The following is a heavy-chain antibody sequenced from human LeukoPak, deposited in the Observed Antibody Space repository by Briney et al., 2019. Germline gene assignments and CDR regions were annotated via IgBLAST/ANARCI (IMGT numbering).Heavy chain of an antibody. J-gene: IGHJ4*02. D-gene: IGHD3-9*01. CDR2: INHSGST. CDR1: GGSFSGYY. CDR3: ARNDILTEY. V-gene: IGHV4-34*01. Sequence: PSETPSLTCAVYGGSFSGYYWSWIRQPPGKGLEWIGEINHSGSTNYNPSLKSRVTISVDTSKNQFSLKLSSVTAADTAVYYCARNDILTEYWGQGTLVTVSS.